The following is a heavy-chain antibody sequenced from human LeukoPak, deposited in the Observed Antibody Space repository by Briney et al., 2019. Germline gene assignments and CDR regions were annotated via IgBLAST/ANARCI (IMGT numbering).Heavy chain of an antibody. D-gene: IGHD4-11*01. CDR1: GGSFSGYY. Sequence: PSETLSLTCAVYGGSFSGYYWSWIRQPPGKGLEWIGEINHSGSTNYNTAPKMRVTISSNTSKNKFSLKLSSVTAADTAVYPCARGRSSKYVGIYNWFDPWGQGTLVTVSS. CDR2: INHSGST. J-gene: IGHJ5*02. CDR3: ARGRSSKYVGIYNWFDP. V-gene: IGHV4-34*01.